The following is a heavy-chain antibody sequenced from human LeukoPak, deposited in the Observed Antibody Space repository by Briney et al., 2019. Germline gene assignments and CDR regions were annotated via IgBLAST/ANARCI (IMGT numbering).Heavy chain of an antibody. CDR3: ARGGTYYPCIDY. J-gene: IGHJ4*02. CDR1: GYTFTTTY. V-gene: IGHV1-18*01. D-gene: IGHD1-26*01. Sequence: ASVNVSCKTSGYTFTTTYINWVRQAPGQGLEWMGWVSAYNGKTSYAQKFQGRVTMTIDTSTTTAYMDLTSLTFDDTAVYYCARGGTYYPCIDYWGQGTLATVSS. CDR2: VSAYNGKT.